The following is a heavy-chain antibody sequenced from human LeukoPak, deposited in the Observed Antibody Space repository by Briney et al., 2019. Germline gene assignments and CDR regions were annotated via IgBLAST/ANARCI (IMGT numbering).Heavy chain of an antibody. CDR3: ARGSTLPFDY. J-gene: IGHJ4*02. CDR1: GGSFSGYY. V-gene: IGHV4-34*01. CDR2: INHSGST. Sequence: SETLSLTCAVYGGSFSGYYWGWIRQPPGKGLEWIGEINHSGSTNYNPSLKSRVTISVDTSKNQFSLKLSSVTAADTAVYYCARGSTLPFDYWGQGTLVTVSS.